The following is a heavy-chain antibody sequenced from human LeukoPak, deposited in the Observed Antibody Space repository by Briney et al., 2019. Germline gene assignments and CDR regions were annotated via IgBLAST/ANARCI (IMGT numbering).Heavy chain of an antibody. CDR3: ARAQKKYYYDSSGYHSRDYFDY. D-gene: IGHD3-22*01. CDR2: ISSSGSIT. Sequence: GGSLRLSCAASGFTFSDYYMSWIRQAPGKGLECISYISSSGSITHYADSVKGRFTISRDNAKNSLYLQMNSLRDEDTAVYYCARAQKKYYYDSSGYHSRDYFDYWGQGTLVTVSS. CDR1: GFTFSDYY. V-gene: IGHV3-11*01. J-gene: IGHJ4*02.